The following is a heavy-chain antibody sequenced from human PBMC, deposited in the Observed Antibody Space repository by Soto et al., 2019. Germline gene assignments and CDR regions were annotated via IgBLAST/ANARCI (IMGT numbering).Heavy chain of an antibody. J-gene: IGHJ4*02. CDR2: INHSGST. D-gene: IGHD2-8*02. V-gene: IGHV4-34*01. CDR1: GGSFSGYD. Sequence: SETLSLTCAVYGGSFSGYDWTWIRQPPGTGLEWIGEINHSGSTNYNPSLKIRVTISVDTSKNQFSLKLTSVTAVDTAVYYCARDKITGLFDYWGQGTLVTVSS. CDR3: ARDKITGLFDY.